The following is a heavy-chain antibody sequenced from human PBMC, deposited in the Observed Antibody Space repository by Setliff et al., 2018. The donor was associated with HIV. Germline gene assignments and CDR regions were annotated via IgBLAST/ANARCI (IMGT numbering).Heavy chain of an antibody. CDR2: IYYSGST. V-gene: IGHV4-59*11. Sequence: PSETLSLTCTVSGGSITPHYWSWIRQPPGKGLEWIGLIYYSGSTNYSPSLKSRVTISVDSSKNQFSLKLTSVTAADAAIYYCARQFPPYHSGAHYSDLWSQETLVTVSS. D-gene: IGHD6-19*01. J-gene: IGHJ5*02. CDR3: ARQFPPYHSGAHYSDL. CDR1: GGSITPHY.